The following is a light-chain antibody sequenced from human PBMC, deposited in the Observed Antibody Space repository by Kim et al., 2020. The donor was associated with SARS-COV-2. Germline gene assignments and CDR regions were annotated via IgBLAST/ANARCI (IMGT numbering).Light chain of an antibody. CDR3: QTWVTGIRV. J-gene: IGLJ1*01. CDR2: LNSDGSH. Sequence: QLVLTQSPSASASLGASVKLTCTLSSGHSSYAIAWHQQQPEKGPRYLMKLNSDGSHSKGDGIPDRFSGSSSGDERYLTISSLQSEDEADYYCQTWVTGIRVFGTGTKVTVL. CDR1: SGHSSYA. V-gene: IGLV4-69*01.